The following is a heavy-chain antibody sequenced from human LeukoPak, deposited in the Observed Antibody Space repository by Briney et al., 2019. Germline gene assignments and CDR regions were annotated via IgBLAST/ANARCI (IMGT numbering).Heavy chain of an antibody. CDR3: AGHGSGWYSFDY. CDR2: IYTSGST. Sequence: PSETLSLTCTVSGGSISSGSYYWSWIRQPAGTGLEWIGRIYTSGSTNYNPPLKSRVTISVGTSKNQFSLKLSSVTAADTAVYYCAGHGSGWYSFDYWGQGTLVTVSS. D-gene: IGHD6-19*01. V-gene: IGHV4-61*02. J-gene: IGHJ4*02. CDR1: GGSISSGSYY.